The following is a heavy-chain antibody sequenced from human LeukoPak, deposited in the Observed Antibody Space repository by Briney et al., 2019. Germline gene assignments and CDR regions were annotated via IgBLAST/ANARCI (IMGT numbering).Heavy chain of an antibody. CDR2: ISGSGGST. CDR1: GFTFSSYA. D-gene: IGHD6-19*01. V-gene: IGHV3-23*01. CDR3: AKARTPYNSGFDY. Sequence: GGSLRLSCAASGFTFSSYAMSWVRQAPGKGLEWVSAISGSGGSTYYADSVKGRFTISRDNSKNTLSLQMSSLRAEDTAVYYCAKARTPYNSGFDYWGQGTLVAVSS. J-gene: IGHJ4*02.